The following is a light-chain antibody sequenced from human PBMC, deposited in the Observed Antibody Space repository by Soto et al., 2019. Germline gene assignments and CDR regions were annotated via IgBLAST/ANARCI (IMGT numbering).Light chain of an antibody. CDR2: EVT. V-gene: IGLV2-8*01. Sequence: QSALTQPPSASGSRGQSVTISCTGTSVDINYVSWFQQHQGKAPKLIICEVTKRPSGVPDRFSCSKSGNTASLTVSGLQDDDEADYYCCSYARSFTSVVFGGGTKVTVL. CDR3: CSYARSFTSVV. J-gene: IGLJ2*01. CDR1: SVDINY.